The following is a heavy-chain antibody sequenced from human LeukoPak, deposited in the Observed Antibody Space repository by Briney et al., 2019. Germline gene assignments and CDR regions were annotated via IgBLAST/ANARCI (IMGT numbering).Heavy chain of an antibody. CDR3: ARGDCSGGSCYSDF. J-gene: IGHJ4*02. CDR2: IYYSGST. CDR1: GGSISSGGYY. Sequence: SQTLSLTCTVSGGSISSGGYYWSWTRQHPGKGLEWIGYIYYSGSTYYNPSLKSRVTISVDTSKNQFSLKLSSVTAADTAVYYCARGDCSGGSCYSDFWGQGTLVTVSS. V-gene: IGHV4-31*03. D-gene: IGHD2-15*01.